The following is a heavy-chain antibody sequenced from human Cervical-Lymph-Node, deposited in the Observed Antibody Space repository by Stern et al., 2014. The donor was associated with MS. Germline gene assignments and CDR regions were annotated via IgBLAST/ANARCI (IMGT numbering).Heavy chain of an antibody. CDR2: ISSRSSYI. CDR1: RFLFNTYS. Sequence: EVQLEESGGGLVKPGGSLRLSCAASRFLFNTYSMNWVRQAPGKGLEWVSSISSRSSYIFYSDSVKGRFTISRDNAKNSLYLQMNSLRAEDTAVYYCVRQGVGTTADSFYYNGLDVWGQGTTVTVSS. V-gene: IGHV3-21*01. D-gene: IGHD1-26*01. J-gene: IGHJ6*02. CDR3: VRQGVGTTADSFYYNGLDV.